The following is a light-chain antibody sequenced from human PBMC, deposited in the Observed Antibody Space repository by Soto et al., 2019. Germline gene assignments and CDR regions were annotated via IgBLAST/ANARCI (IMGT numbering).Light chain of an antibody. CDR3: QQSFSTPPYT. Sequence: DLQMTQSPSSLSASVGDRVTITCRASQSIRNYLNWYQQKPGKAPKVLIYAASSLQSGVPSRFSGSGSGTDFTLTISSLQPEDFATYYCQQSFSTPPYTFGQGTKLEIK. V-gene: IGKV1-39*01. J-gene: IGKJ2*01. CDR1: QSIRNY. CDR2: AAS.